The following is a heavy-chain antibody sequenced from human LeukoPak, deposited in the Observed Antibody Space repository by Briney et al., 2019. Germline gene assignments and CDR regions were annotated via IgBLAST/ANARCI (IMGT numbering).Heavy chain of an antibody. CDR3: AGNYYGSGSYYSEDRY. CDR1: GGSISSGSYY. V-gene: IGHV4-61*02. D-gene: IGHD3-10*01. J-gene: IGHJ4*02. Sequence: SETLSLTCTVSGGSISSGSYYWSWIRQPAGKGLEWIGRIYTSGSTNYNPSLKSRVTISVDTSKNQFSLKLSSVTASDTAVYYCAGNYYGSGSYYSEDRYWGQGTLVTVSS. CDR2: IYTSGST.